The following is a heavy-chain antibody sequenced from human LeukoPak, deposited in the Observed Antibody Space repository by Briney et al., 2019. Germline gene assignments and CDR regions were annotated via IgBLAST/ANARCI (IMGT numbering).Heavy chain of an antibody. D-gene: IGHD6-13*01. CDR3: ARQQSSSFLRRGYIES. J-gene: IGHJ4*02. V-gene: IGHV4-61*02. CDR2: ISGSGST. Sequence: SQTLSLTCTVSGDSISSGGYSWNWIRQPAGKGLEWIGRISGSGSTSYNPSLKSRVTISADTSKSQFSLTLTSVTAADTAIYYCARQQSSSFLRRGYIESWGQGTLVTVSS. CDR1: GDSISSGGYS.